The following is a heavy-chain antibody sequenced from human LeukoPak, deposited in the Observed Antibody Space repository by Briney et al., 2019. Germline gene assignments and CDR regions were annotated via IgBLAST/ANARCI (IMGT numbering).Heavy chain of an antibody. V-gene: IGHV1-2*06. CDR3: AKDLGYESSCYFPAGGTLGY. J-gene: IGHJ4*01. Sequence: ASVKVSCKASGYTFTGYYMHWVRQAPGQGLEWMGRINPNSGGTNYAQKFQGRVTMTRDTSISTAYMELSRLRSDDTAVYYCAKDLGYESSCYFPAGGTLGYWGQGTPVTLSS. CDR1: GYTFTGYY. CDR2: INPNSGGT. D-gene: IGHD3-22*01.